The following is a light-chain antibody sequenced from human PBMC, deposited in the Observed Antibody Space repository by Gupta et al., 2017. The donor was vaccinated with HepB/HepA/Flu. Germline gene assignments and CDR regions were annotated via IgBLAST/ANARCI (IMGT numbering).Light chain of an antibody. J-gene: IGLJ1*01. V-gene: IGLV7-43*01. CDR2: RTS. CDR1: SGAVTSGHY. Sequence: VVNQAPSLTVSEGRTVALACTSSSGAVTSGHYANWVQQKPGQALRGLIYRTSNKYSWTPARFSVSLRGGKAALTLSGVQPDDEADYYCRRYEGGSEWVFGTGTKVTVL. CDR3: RRYEGGSEWV.